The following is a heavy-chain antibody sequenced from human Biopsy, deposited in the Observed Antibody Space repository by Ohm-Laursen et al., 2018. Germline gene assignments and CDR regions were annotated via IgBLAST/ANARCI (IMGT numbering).Heavy chain of an antibody. CDR2: INHSGRT. V-gene: IGHV4-34*01. CDR1: GDSFSSVNYY. D-gene: IGHD3-22*01. J-gene: IGHJ6*02. CDR3: VRGVDYYDPYHYYALDV. Sequence: SETLSLTCSVSGDSFSSVNYYWSWIRQTPGKGLEWIGEINHSGRTNYNPSLKSRVTISVDTSKNQFSLKVRSVTAADTAVYYCVRGVDYYDPYHYYALDVWGQGTTVTASS.